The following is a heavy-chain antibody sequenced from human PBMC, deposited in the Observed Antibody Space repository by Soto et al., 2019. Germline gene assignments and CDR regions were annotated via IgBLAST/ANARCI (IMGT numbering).Heavy chain of an antibody. Sequence: EVQLVESGGGLVQPGESLRLSCAASGFTFSYYWMHWVRQAPGKGRVWVSRIHSDGSSTTYADSVKGRFTISRDNAGNTLYLQMNSLRAEDTAVYYCGRGDRGAFDLWGQGTVVPVSS. CDR1: GFTFSYYW. J-gene: IGHJ3*01. D-gene: IGHD1-26*01. V-gene: IGHV3-74*01. CDR3: GRGDRGAFDL. CDR2: IHSDGSST.